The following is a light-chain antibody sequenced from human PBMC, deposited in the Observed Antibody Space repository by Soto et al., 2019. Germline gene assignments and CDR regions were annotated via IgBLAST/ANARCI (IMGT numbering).Light chain of an antibody. Sequence: EIVLTQSPATLSLSPGERATLSCRASQSISSYLAWYQQKPGQAPSLLIYDASNRATGIPARFSGGGSGTDFTLTISSLEPDDFAVYYCQQRSDWPITFGQGTRLDIK. CDR3: QQRSDWPIT. CDR1: QSISSY. V-gene: IGKV3-11*01. CDR2: DAS. J-gene: IGKJ5*01.